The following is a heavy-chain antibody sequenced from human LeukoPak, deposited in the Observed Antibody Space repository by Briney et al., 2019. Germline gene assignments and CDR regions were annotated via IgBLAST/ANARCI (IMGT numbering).Heavy chain of an antibody. Sequence: GGSLRLSCAASGFTFSSYWMSWVRQAPGKGLEWVANIKQDGSEKYYVDSVKGRFTISRDNSKNTLYLQMNSLRAEDTAVYYCASLRGYSYGYARIYWGQGTLVTVSS. V-gene: IGHV3-7*03. CDR3: ASLRGYSYGYARIY. CDR2: IKQDGSEK. CDR1: GFTFSSYW. J-gene: IGHJ4*02. D-gene: IGHD5-18*01.